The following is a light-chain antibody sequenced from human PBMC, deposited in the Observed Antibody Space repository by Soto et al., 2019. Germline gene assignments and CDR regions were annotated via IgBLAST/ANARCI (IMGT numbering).Light chain of an antibody. Sequence: EIVLTQSPGILSLSPGERATLSCRASQSVSSNYLAWYQQKPGQAPRLLIYGASFRATGIPDRFSGSGSGTDLTLTISRLEPEDFAVYYCQQYGRSPPEFTFGPGTKVDIK. CDR2: GAS. CDR1: QSVSSNY. J-gene: IGKJ3*01. V-gene: IGKV3-20*01. CDR3: QQYGRSPPEFT.